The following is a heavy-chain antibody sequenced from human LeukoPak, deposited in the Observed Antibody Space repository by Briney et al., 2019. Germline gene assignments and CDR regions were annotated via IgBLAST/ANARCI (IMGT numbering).Heavy chain of an antibody. V-gene: IGHV3-11*01. Sequence: LSLTCAVYGGSFSDYYMSWIRQAPGKGLEWVSYISSSGSTIYYADSVKGRFTIFRDNAKNSLYLQMNSLRAEDTAVYYCARRINYYDSSGYYPSDYWGQGTLVTVSS. CDR3: ARRINYYDSSGYYPSDY. D-gene: IGHD3-22*01. CDR2: ISSSGSTI. J-gene: IGHJ4*02. CDR1: GGSFSDYY.